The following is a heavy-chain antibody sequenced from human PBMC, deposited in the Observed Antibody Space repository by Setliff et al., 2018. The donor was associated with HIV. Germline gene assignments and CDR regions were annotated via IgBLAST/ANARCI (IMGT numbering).Heavy chain of an antibody. CDR1: GFAFSTYS. Sequence: GESLKISCSTSGFAFSTYSMYWIRQAPGKGLEWVSSINSANTNMYYTDSVKGRFTISRDNAKNSMYLQMNSLRAEDTAVYYCTRGGFGGIIAQCFWGQGTLVTVSS. V-gene: IGHV3-21*01. CDR3: TRGGFGGIIAQCF. J-gene: IGHJ4*02. CDR2: INSANTNM. D-gene: IGHD3-16*02.